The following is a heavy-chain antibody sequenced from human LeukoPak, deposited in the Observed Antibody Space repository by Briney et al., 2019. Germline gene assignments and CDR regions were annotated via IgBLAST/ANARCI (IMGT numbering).Heavy chain of an antibody. D-gene: IGHD2-2*01. Sequence: PSETLSLTCTVSGGSISSGSYHWSWIRQPAGKGLEWIGRIYTSGSTNYNPSPKSRVTISLDTSKNQFPLKLSSVTAADTAVYYCAREGYCSSTSCYSPSRGYYYYMDVWGKGTTVTISS. CDR2: IYTSGST. CDR1: GGSISSGSYH. CDR3: AREGYCSSTSCYSPSRGYYYYMDV. J-gene: IGHJ6*03. V-gene: IGHV4-61*02.